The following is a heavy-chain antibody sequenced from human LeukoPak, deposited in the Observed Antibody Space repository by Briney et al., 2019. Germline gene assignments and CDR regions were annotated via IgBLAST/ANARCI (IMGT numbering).Heavy chain of an antibody. D-gene: IGHD6-19*01. V-gene: IGHV3-21*01. Sequence: GGSLTLSCAASGFTFSSYSMNWVRQAPGKGLEWVSSISSSSTYIYYADSVKGRFTISRDNAKNSLYLQMNSLRAEDTAVYYCARASSQWLVPYWGQGTLVTVSS. J-gene: IGHJ4*02. CDR2: ISSSSTYI. CDR3: ARASSQWLVPY. CDR1: GFTFSSYS.